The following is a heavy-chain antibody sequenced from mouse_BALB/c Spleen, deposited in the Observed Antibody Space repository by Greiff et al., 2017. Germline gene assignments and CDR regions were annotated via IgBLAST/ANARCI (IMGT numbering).Heavy chain of an antibody. J-gene: IGHJ2*01. V-gene: IGHV1-69*02. Sequence: VQLQQPGAELVRPGASVKLSCKASGYTFTSYWINWVKQRPGQGLEWIGNIYPSDSYTNYNQKFKDKATLTVDKSSSTAYMQLSSPTSEDSAVYYSTRSGYWGQGTTLTVSS. CDR2: IYPSDSYT. CDR3: TRSGY. CDR1: GYTFTSYW.